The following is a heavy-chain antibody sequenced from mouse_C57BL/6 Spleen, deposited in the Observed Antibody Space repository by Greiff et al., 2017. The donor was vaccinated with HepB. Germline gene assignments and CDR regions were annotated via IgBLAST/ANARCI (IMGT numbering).Heavy chain of an antibody. J-gene: IGHJ3*01. CDR3: ARGRGKAFAY. Sequence: EVQLQQSGPELVKPGASVKIPCKASGYTFADYNMDWVKQSHGKSLEWIGDINPNNGGTIYNQKFKGKATLTVDKSSSTAYMELRSLTSEDTAVYYCARGRGKAFAYWGQGTLVTVSA. CDR1: GYTFADYN. CDR2: INPNNGGT. D-gene: IGHD1-3*01. V-gene: IGHV1-18*01.